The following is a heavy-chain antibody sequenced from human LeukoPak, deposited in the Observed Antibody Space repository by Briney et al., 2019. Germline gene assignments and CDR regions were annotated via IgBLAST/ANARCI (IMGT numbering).Heavy chain of an antibody. Sequence: PSETLSLTCTVSGYSISNDYYWGWIRQPPGKGLECIGSIYHSGYTYYNPSLRSRVTISVDTSKNQFSLKLSSVTAADTAVYYCARDRYDSSGYRGYYYGMDVWGQGTTVTVSS. D-gene: IGHD3-22*01. CDR2: IYHSGYT. CDR3: ARDRYDSSGYRGYYYGMDV. CDR1: GYSISNDYY. V-gene: IGHV4-38-2*02. J-gene: IGHJ6*02.